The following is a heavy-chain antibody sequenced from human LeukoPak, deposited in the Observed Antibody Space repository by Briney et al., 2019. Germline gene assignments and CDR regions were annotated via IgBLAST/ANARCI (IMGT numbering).Heavy chain of an antibody. CDR2: INSDGRST. D-gene: IGHD3-9*01. V-gene: IGHV3-74*01. CDR3: VRGADTGYSSDS. CDR1: GFTFDDYA. J-gene: IGHJ4*02. Sequence: GGSLRLSCAASGFTFDDYAMHWVRQAPGKGLVWVSRINSDGRSTNYADSVKGRFSISRDNAENTLYLQMNSLRVEDTAVYYCVRGADTGYSSDSWGQGTLVTVSS.